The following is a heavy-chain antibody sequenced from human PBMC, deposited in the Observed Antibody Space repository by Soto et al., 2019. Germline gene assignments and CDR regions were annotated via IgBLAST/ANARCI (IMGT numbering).Heavy chain of an antibody. D-gene: IGHD4-17*01. CDR3: AGRSFDNTVTRRNWFDP. CDR1: GGSISSYY. J-gene: IGHJ5*02. Sequence: QVQLQESGPGLVKPSETLSLTCTVSGGSISSYYWSWIRQPPGKGLEWIGYIYYSGSTNYNPSLKSRVTISVDTSKNQYSLKLSSVTAADPAVYYCAGRSFDNTVTRRNWFDPWGQGTLVTVSS. V-gene: IGHV4-59*01. CDR2: IYYSGST.